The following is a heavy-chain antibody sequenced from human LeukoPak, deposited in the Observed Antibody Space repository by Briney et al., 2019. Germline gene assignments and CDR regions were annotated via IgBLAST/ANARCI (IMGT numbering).Heavy chain of an antibody. J-gene: IGHJ4*02. CDR1: GFTFDDYA. V-gene: IGHV3-9*01. CDR3: AKDMGSSKN. CDR2: ISWNSGSI. Sequence: GGSLRLSCAASGFTFDDYAMHWVRQAPGKGLEWVSGISWNSGSIGYADSVKGRFTISRDNAKNSLYLQMNSLRAEDTALYYGAKDMGSSKNWGQGTLVTVSS. D-gene: IGHD6-19*01.